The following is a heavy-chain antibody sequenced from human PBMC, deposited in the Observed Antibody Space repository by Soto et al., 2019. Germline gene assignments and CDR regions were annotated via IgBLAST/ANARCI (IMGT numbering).Heavy chain of an antibody. Sequence: GGSLRLSCAASGFTFSSYSMNWVRQAPGKGLEWVSSISSSSSYIYYADSVKGRFTISRDNAKNSLYLQMNSLRAEDTAVYYCAPRPPSSGSAFDWGQGTLVTVSS. D-gene: IGHD1-26*01. CDR3: APRPPSSGSAFD. CDR1: GFTFSSYS. V-gene: IGHV3-21*01. J-gene: IGHJ4*02. CDR2: ISSSSSYI.